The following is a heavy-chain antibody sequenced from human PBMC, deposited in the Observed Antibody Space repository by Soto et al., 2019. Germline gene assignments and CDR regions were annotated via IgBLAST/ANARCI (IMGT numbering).Heavy chain of an antibody. CDR2: IFYSGST. J-gene: IGHJ4*02. CDR3: ATLPRGH. V-gene: IGHV4-59*08. CDR1: GGSISNYY. D-gene: IGHD3-10*01. Sequence: PSETLSLTCTVSGGSISNYYWGWIRQPPGKGLEWIGYIFYSGSTKYNPSLKSRATISIDTSKNQVSLKLSSVTAEDTAVYYCATLPRGHWGQGTLVTVSS.